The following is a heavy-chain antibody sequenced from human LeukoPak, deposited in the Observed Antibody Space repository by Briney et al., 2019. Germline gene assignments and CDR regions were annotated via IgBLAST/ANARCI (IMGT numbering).Heavy chain of an antibody. V-gene: IGHV4-59*01. J-gene: IGHJ6*03. CDR2: IYYSGNT. D-gene: IGHD2/OR15-2a*01. CDR1: GGSINSYY. Sequence: SETLSLTRTVSGGSINSYYWSWIRQPPGKGLEYIGHIYYSGNTDYNPSLKSRVTISVDTSKNQFSLNLSSVTAADTAVYYCARWYCSSTTCYHMDVWGKGTTVTVSS. CDR3: ARWYCSSTTCYHMDV.